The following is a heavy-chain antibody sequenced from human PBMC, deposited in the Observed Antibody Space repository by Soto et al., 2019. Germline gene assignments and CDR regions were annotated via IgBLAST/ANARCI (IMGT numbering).Heavy chain of an antibody. Sequence: QVQLVQSGAEVKNPGSSVQVSCKAYGFTFNVYGINWVRQAPGHGLEWMGGLIPNYYAPNYAQKFQDRVTITADKSTTTVYLELSSLTSEATAVYFCARVRDPAIDHYGLDVWCQGATVTVSS. J-gene: IGHJ6*02. CDR2: LIPNYYAP. CDR3: ARVRDPAIDHYGLDV. V-gene: IGHV1-69*06. CDR1: GFTFNVYG.